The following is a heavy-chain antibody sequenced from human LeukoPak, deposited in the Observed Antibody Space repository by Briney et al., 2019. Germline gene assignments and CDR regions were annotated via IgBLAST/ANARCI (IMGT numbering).Heavy chain of an antibody. CDR2: INDSGRI. Sequence: SETLSLTCAVYGGSFSNYYWSWIRQPPGKGLEWIGEINDSGRINYNPSLMSRVTVSVDTSKNQFSLRLTSVTATDTAVYYCARRWYYGRNYYIDVWGNGATVSVSS. CDR3: ARRWYYGRNYYIDV. D-gene: IGHD6-13*01. CDR1: GGSFSNYY. J-gene: IGHJ6*03. V-gene: IGHV4-34*01.